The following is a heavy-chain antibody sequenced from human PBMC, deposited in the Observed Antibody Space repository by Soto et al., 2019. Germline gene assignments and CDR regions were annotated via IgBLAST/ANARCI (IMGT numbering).Heavy chain of an antibody. Sequence: QVQLQESGPGLVKPSQTLSLTCTVSGGSISTGGYYWSWIRQHPGRGLEWIGYIYHSGMTFSNPTLQRRVAISIDTSKNKFSLKLSALTAADTAVYYCATVRWELHDAFDIWGQGTMVSVSS. J-gene: IGHJ3*02. V-gene: IGHV4-31*03. CDR1: GGSISTGGYY. CDR2: IYHSGMT. CDR3: ATVRWELHDAFDI. D-gene: IGHD1-26*01.